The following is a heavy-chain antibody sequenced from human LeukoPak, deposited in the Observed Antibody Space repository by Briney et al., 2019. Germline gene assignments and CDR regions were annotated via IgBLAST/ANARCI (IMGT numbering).Heavy chain of an antibody. CDR1: GGSISSYY. J-gene: IGHJ6*03. CDR3: ARVAREPYYYYYYMDV. V-gene: IGHV4-59*01. Sequence: SETLSLTCTVSGGSISSYYWSWIRQPPGKGLEWIGYIYYSGGTNYNPSLKSRFTISVDTSKNQFSLKLSSVTAADTAVYYCARVAREPYYYYYYMDVWGKGTTVTVSS. CDR2: IYYSGGT. D-gene: IGHD1-26*01.